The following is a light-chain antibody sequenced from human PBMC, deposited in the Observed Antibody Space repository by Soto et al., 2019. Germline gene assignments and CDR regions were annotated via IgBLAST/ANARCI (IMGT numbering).Light chain of an antibody. CDR2: DSS. CDR3: QQRSNWPLT. CDR1: QSVNSY. Sequence: EIVLTQSPATLSLSPGERATLSCRASQSVNSYLAWYRQKPGQAPRLLIYDSSNRATGIPARFSGSGSGTDFTLTISSLEPEDVAVYYCQQRSNWPLTFGGGTKVEIK. J-gene: IGKJ4*01. V-gene: IGKV3-11*01.